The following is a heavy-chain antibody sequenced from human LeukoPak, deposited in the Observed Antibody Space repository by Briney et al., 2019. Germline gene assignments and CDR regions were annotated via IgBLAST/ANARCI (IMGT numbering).Heavy chain of an antibody. D-gene: IGHD6-6*01. CDR2: IYYSGST. CDR1: GGSISSYY. CDR3: AGRYSSPWGDFDY. V-gene: IGHV4-59*08. J-gene: IGHJ4*02. Sequence: PSETLSLTCTVSGGSISSYYWSWIRQPPGKGLEWIGYIYYSGSTNYNPSLKSRVTISVDTSKNQFSLKLSSVTAADTAVYYCAGRYSSPWGDFDYWGQGTLVTVSS.